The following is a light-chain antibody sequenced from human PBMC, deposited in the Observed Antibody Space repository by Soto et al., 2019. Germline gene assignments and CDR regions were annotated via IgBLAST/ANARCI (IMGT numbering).Light chain of an antibody. J-gene: IGKJ1*01. CDR3: QQGTDWPPGT. CDR2: GAS. V-gene: IGKV3-15*01. Sequence: EVVMTQSPATLSVSPGEVATLSCRASQSVSSNLAWYLQKPGQAPRLLTYGASTRATGVPARVSGSGSGTEFTLTISSLQSEDFALYYCQQGTDWPPGTFGQGTKVEIK. CDR1: QSVSSN.